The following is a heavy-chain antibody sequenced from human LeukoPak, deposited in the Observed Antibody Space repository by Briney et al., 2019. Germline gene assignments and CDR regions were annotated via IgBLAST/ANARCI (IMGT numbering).Heavy chain of an antibody. V-gene: IGHV3-74*01. CDR2: INGDGSTT. CDR3: ARDRYYVPDN. D-gene: IGHD3-10*02. CDR1: GFTFNTNW. Sequence: GGSLRLSYAASGFTFNTNWMHWVRQAPGKGLVWVSCINGDGSTTTYADSVKGRFTISRDNAKNTVYLQINNLRAEDTAVYYCARDRYYVPDNWGQGTLVTVSS. J-gene: IGHJ4*02.